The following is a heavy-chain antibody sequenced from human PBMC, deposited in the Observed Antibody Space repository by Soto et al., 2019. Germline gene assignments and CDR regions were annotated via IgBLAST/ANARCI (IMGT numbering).Heavy chain of an antibody. Sequence: GASVKVSCKASGYTFTSYYMHWVRQAPGQGLEWMGIINPSGGSTSYAQKFQGRVTMTRDTSTSTVYMELSSLRSEDTAVYYCARVLKILEWLSKGDGAFDIWAQRTMVTVSS. D-gene: IGHD3-3*01. CDR2: INPSGGST. CDR1: GYTFTSYY. CDR3: ARVLKILEWLSKGDGAFDI. V-gene: IGHV1-46*01. J-gene: IGHJ3*02.